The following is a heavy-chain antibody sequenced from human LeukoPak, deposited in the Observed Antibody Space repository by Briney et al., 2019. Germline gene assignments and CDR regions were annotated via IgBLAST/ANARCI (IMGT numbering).Heavy chain of an antibody. J-gene: IGHJ4*02. Sequence: GGSLRLAWAASGFTFSSYAMSWVRQAPGKGLEWVSGVSGIGGNTFYADSVKGRFTISRDNSKNTLYLQMNSLRAEDTAVYYCARSRSYYYDSTGYNLDYWGQGTLVTVSS. V-gene: IGHV3-23*01. D-gene: IGHD3-22*01. CDR3: ARSRSYYYDSTGYNLDY. CDR1: GFTFSSYA. CDR2: VSGIGGNT.